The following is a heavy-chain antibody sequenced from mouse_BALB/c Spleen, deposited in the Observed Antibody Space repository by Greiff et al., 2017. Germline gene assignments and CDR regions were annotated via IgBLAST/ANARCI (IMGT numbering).Heavy chain of an antibody. V-gene: IGHV1-12*01. D-gene: IGHD2-2*01. Sequence: QVQLQQPGAELVKPGASVKMSCKASGYTFTSYNMHWVKQTPGQGLEWIGAIYPGNGDTSYNQKFKGKATLTADKSSSTAYMQLSSLTSEDSAVYYCARAGYLGFAYWGQGTLVTVSA. CDR1: GYTFTSYN. CDR2: IYPGNGDT. CDR3: ARAGYLGFAY. J-gene: IGHJ3*01.